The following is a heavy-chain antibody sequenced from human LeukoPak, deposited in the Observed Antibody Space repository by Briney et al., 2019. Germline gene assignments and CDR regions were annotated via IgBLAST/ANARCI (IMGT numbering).Heavy chain of an antibody. J-gene: IGHJ4*02. V-gene: IGHV3-21*01. Sequence: EGSLRLSCAASGFTFSSYSMNWVRQAPGKGLEWVSSISSSSSYIYYADSVKGRFTISRDNAKNSLYLQMNSLRAEDTAVYYCASHRGPDYYGSGSYYNAYFDYWGQGTLVTVSS. CDR2: ISSSSSYI. D-gene: IGHD3-10*01. CDR1: GFTFSSYS. CDR3: ASHRGPDYYGSGSYYNAYFDY.